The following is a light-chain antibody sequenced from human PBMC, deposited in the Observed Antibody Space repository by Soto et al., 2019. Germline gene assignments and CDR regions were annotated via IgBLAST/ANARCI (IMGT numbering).Light chain of an antibody. CDR1: SSNIGDNF. J-gene: IGLJ2*01. Sequence: QSVLTQPPSVSAAPGQKVTISCSGSSSNIGDNFVSWYQLLPATAPKLLIYDNNKRPSGIPDRFSGSKSGTSATLGITGLQTGDEADYYCGTWDSSLSAVVFGGGTKVTVL. V-gene: IGLV1-51*01. CDR3: GTWDSSLSAVV. CDR2: DNN.